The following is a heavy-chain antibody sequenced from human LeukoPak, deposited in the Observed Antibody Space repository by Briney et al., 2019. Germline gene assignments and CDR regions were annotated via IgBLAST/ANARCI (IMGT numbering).Heavy chain of an antibody. CDR1: GFTVSSNY. CDR3: ARDWLLPDALDI. CDR2: IYSGGST. Sequence: PGGSLRLSCAASGFTVSSNYMSWVRQAPGKGLEWVSVIYSGGSTYYADSVKGRLTISRDNSKNTLYLQMNSLRAEDTAVYYCARDWLLPDALDIWGQGTMVTVSS. J-gene: IGHJ3*02. D-gene: IGHD5-12*01. V-gene: IGHV3-53*01.